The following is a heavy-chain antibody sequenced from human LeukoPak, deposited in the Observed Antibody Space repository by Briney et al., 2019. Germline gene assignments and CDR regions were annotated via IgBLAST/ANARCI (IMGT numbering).Heavy chain of an antibody. V-gene: IGHV3-30*03. CDR1: GFTFSSYG. J-gene: IGHJ1*01. CDR3: ARDHGSSRYFQH. CDR2: ISYDGSNK. D-gene: IGHD6-13*01. Sequence: GRSLRLSCAASGFTFSSYGMHWVRQAPGKGLEWVAVISYDGSNKYYADSVKGRFTISRDNSKNTLYLQMNSLGAEDTAVYYCARDHGSSRYFQHWGQGTLVTVSS.